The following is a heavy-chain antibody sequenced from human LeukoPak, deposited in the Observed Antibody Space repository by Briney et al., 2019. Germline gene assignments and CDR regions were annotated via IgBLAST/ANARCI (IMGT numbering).Heavy chain of an antibody. D-gene: IGHD1-26*01. J-gene: IGHJ4*02. CDR1: GFTFSSYW. V-gene: IGHV3-74*01. CDR2: INSDGSST. CDR3: ARDINKYTTSSVFDY. Sequence: GGSLRLSCAASGFTFSSYWMHWVRQAPGKGLVWVSRINSDGSSTSYADSVKGRFTISRDNAKNTLYLQMNSLRAEDTAVYYCARDINKYTTSSVFDYWGQGTLVTVSS.